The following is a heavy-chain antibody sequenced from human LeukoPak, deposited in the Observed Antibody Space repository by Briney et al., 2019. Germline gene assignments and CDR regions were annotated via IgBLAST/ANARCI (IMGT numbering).Heavy chain of an antibody. Sequence: SETLSLTCAVYGGSCDDYYCSWIRQPPGTGLEWIGEIHPSGIFYYNSSLMSRVTISIDTSKSQFSLRLTSVTAADTAFYYCARGRDRSKAGDHWGQGSLVTVSS. D-gene: IGHD5-24*01. J-gene: IGHJ4*02. CDR2: IHPSGIF. CDR3: ARGRDRSKAGDH. V-gene: IGHV4-34*01. CDR1: GGSCDDYY.